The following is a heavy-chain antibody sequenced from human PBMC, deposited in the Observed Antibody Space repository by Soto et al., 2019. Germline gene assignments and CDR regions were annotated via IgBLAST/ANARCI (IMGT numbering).Heavy chain of an antibody. D-gene: IGHD1-26*01. CDR1: GFTFSSYG. Sequence: GGSLRLSCAASGFTFSSYGMHWVHQAPGKGLEWVAVISYDGSNKYYADSVKGRFTISRDNSKNTLYLQMNSLRAEDTAVYYCAKTGGSYCETRDYFDYWGQGTLVTVFS. CDR3: AKTGGSYCETRDYFDY. CDR2: ISYDGSNK. J-gene: IGHJ4*02. V-gene: IGHV3-30*18.